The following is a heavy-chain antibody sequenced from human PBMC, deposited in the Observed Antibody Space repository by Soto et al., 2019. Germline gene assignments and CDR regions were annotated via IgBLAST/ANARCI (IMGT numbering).Heavy chain of an antibody. CDR1: NGSISSRSSY. V-gene: IGHV4-61*05. CDR3: AGSKWLVPRLFVFDI. J-gene: IGHJ3*02. CDR2: IYYSGNT. Sequence: PSETLSLTCIVSNGSISSRSSYWGWIRQTPGKGLEWIGYIYYSGNTNYNPSLKSRVTISVDTSKNQFSLKLSSVTAADTAVYYCAGSKWLVPRLFVFDIWGQGTMVTVSS. D-gene: IGHD6-19*01.